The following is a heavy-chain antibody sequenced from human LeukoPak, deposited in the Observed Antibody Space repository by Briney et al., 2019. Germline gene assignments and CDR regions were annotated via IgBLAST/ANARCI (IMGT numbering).Heavy chain of an antibody. V-gene: IGHV3-21*01. J-gene: IGHJ4*02. CDR3: ARDQRRGSSWYS. Sequence: GRSLRLSCAASGFTFSSYGMHWVRQAPGKGLEWVSSISSSSSYIYYADSVKGRFTISRDNAKNSLYLQMNSLRAEDTAVYYCARDQRRGSSWYSWGQGTLVTVSS. CDR2: ISSSSSYI. D-gene: IGHD6-13*01. CDR1: GFTFSSYG.